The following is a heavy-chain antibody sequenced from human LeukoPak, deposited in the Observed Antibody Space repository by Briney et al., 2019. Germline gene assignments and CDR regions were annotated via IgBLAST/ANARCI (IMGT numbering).Heavy chain of an antibody. D-gene: IGHD2-8*01. J-gene: IGHJ4*02. V-gene: IGHV3-74*01. CDR3: IRDRNGPFDY. CDR2: IYTDGSSA. Sequence: PGGSLRLSCAASGFTLSSYWMHWVRQAPGKGLVWVSRIYTDGSSADYADSVKGRFTISRDNAKNTLYLQMNSLRAEDTAVYYCIRDRNGPFDYWGQGTLVTVSS. CDR1: GFTLSSYW.